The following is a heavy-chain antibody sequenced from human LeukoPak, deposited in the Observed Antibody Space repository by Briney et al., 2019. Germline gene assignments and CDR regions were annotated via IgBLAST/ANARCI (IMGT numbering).Heavy chain of an antibody. J-gene: IGHJ4*02. V-gene: IGHV3-53*01. CDR3: ARAVAGMWGYYFDY. Sequence: GGSLRLSCAASGFTVSSNYMSWVRQAPGKGLEWVSVIYSGGSTYYADSVKGRFTISRDNSKNTLYLQMNSLRAEDTAVYYCARAVAGMWGYYFDYWGQGTLVTVSS. D-gene: IGHD6-19*01. CDR2: IYSGGST. CDR1: GFTVSSNY.